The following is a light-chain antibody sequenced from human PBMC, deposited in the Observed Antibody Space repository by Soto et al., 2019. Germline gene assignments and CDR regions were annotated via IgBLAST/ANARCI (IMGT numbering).Light chain of an antibody. Sequence: EIVSTQSPGTLSLSPGESATLSCRASQSVSSSQVDWYQQKPGQAPRLLIYGASSRATVIPDRFSGSGSGTDFTLTISRLEPEDFAVYYCQQYGTSPHTFGQGTKLEIK. CDR1: QSVSSSQ. CDR3: QQYGTSPHT. V-gene: IGKV3-20*01. CDR2: GAS. J-gene: IGKJ2*01.